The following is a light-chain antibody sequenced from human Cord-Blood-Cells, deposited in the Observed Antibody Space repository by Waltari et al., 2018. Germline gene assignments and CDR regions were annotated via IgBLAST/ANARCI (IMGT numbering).Light chain of an antibody. V-gene: IGKV1-39*01. CDR3: QQSYSTPYS. J-gene: IGKJ2*03. Sequence: QMTQSPSSLSASVGDRVTITCRASQSISSYLNWYQQKPGKAPKLLIYAASSLQSGVPSRFSGSGSGTDFTLTISSLQPEDFATYYCQQSYSTPYSFGQGTKLELK. CDR1: QSISSY. CDR2: AAS.